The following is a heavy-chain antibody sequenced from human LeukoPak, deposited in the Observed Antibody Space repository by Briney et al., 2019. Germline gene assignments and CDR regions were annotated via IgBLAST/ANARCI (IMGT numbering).Heavy chain of an antibody. J-gene: IGHJ4*02. CDR3: ARGSPPGVVPPAREIGVYFDY. CDR1: GGSISSGSYY. D-gene: IGHD2-2*01. Sequence: PSETLSLTCTVSGGSISSGSYYWSWLRQPAGTGLEWIGRIYTSGSTNYNPSLKSRVTISVDTSKNQFSLKLSSVTAADTAVYFCARGSPPGVVPPAREIGVYFDYWGQGTLVTVSS. V-gene: IGHV4-61*02. CDR2: IYTSGST.